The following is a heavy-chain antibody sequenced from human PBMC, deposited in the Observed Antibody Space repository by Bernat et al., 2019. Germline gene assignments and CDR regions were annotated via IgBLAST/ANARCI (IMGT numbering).Heavy chain of an antibody. CDR3: VRVPQGDPKIDYGSGSYYRYYYGMDV. V-gene: IGHV4-34*01. CDR1: GGSFSGYY. J-gene: IGHJ6*02. Sequence: QVQLQQWGAGLLKPSETLSLTCAVYGGSFSGYYWSWIRQPPGKGLEWIGEINHSGSTNYNPSLKSRVTISVDTSKNQFSLKLSSVTAADTAVYYCVRVPQGDPKIDYGSGSYYRYYYGMDVWGQGTTVTVSS. CDR2: INHSGST. D-gene: IGHD3-10*01.